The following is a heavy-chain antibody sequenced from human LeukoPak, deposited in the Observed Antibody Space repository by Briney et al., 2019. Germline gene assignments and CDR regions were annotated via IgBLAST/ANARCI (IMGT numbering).Heavy chain of an antibody. V-gene: IGHV3-21*01. Sequence: GGSLRLSCAASGFTFSSYSMNWVRQAPGKGLEWVSSISSSSSYIYYADSVKGRFTISRDNAKNSLYLQMNSLRAEDTAVYYCARGLWWLRSFDYWGQGTLVSVSS. J-gene: IGHJ4*02. CDR2: ISSSSSYI. CDR1: GFTFSSYS. D-gene: IGHD5-12*01. CDR3: ARGLWWLRSFDY.